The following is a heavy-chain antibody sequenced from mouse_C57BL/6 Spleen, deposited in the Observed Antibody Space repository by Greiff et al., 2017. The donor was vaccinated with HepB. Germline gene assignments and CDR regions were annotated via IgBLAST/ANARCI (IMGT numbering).Heavy chain of an antibody. D-gene: IGHD1-1*01. CDR3: ARTHYGSSYVGWYFDV. CDR1: GFTFSDYG. CDR2: ISSGSSTI. V-gene: IGHV5-17*01. J-gene: IGHJ1*03. Sequence: EVHLVESGGGLVKPGGSLKLSCAASGFTFSDYGMHWVRQAPEKGLEWVAYISSGSSTIYYADTVKGRFTISRDNAKNTLFLQMTSLRSEDTAMYYGARTHYGSSYVGWYFDVWGTGTTVTVSS.